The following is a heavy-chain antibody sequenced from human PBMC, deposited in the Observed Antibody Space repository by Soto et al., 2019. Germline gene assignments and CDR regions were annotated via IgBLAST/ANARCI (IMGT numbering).Heavy chain of an antibody. CDR1: GYTLTRYD. Sequence: ASVKVSCKASGYTLTRYDINWVRQATGQGLEWMGWMNPNSSNTGYAQKFQGRVTMTRNTSINTAYMEVSSLRSEDTAVYFCTRGLSWREYFDYWG. CDR2: MNPNSSNT. J-gene: IGHJ4*01. CDR3: TRGLSWREYFDY. V-gene: IGHV1-8*01. D-gene: IGHD1-26*01.